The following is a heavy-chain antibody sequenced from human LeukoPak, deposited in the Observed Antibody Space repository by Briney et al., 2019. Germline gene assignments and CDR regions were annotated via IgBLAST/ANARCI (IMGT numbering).Heavy chain of an antibody. CDR1: GGSISSASYY. CDR3: AMRERLAAAFDY. CDR2: IYTSGST. V-gene: IGHV4-61*02. J-gene: IGHJ4*02. Sequence: SQTLSLTWTVSGGSISSASYYWSWIRQRAGKGLEWIGRIYTSGSTNYNPSLKSRVTISVDTSKNQFSLKLSSVTAADTAVYYCAMRERLAAAFDYWGQGTLVTVSS. D-gene: IGHD6-13*01.